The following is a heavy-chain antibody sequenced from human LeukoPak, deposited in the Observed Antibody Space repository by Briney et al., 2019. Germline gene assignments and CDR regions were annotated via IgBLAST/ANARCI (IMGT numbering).Heavy chain of an antibody. CDR1: GGTFSSYA. Sequence: SVKVSCTASGGTFSSYAISWVRQAPGQGLEWMGRIIPILGIANYAQKFQGRVTITADKSTSTAYMQLSSLRAEDTAVYYCARDENHDCTNGVCYTGTDYWGQGTLVTVSS. D-gene: IGHD2-8*01. CDR2: IIPILGIA. CDR3: ARDENHDCTNGVCYTGTDY. V-gene: IGHV1-69*04. J-gene: IGHJ4*02.